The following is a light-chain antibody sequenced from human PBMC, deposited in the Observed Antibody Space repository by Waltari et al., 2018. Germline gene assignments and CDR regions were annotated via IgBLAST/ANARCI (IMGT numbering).Light chain of an antibody. CDR2: SNN. CDR1: SSNIGSNT. V-gene: IGLV1-44*01. Sequence: QSVLTQPPSASGTPGQRVTISCSGSSSNIGSNTVNWYQQLPGTAPKLLIYSNNPRPSGVPDRFSGSKSGTSASRAISWLQSEDEADYYCAAWDDSLNGFWVFGGGTKLTVL. CDR3: AAWDDSLNGFWV. J-gene: IGLJ3*02.